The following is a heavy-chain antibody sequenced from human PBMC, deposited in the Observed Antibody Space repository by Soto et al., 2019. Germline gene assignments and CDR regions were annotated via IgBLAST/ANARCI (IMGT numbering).Heavy chain of an antibody. J-gene: IGHJ4*02. V-gene: IGHV1-24*01. CDR1: GYTLTELS. Sequence: ASVKVSCKVSGYTLTELSMHWVRQAPGKGLEWMGGFDPEDGETIYAQKFQGRVTMTEDTSTDTAYMELSSLRSEDTAVYYCATGTRYCSSTSCYRDFDYWGQGTLVTVSS. CDR3: ATGTRYCSSTSCYRDFDY. D-gene: IGHD2-2*01. CDR2: FDPEDGET.